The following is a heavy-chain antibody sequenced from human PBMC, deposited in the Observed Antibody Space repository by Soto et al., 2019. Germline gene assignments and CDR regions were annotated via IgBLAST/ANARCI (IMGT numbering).Heavy chain of an antibody. D-gene: IGHD4-17*01. CDR1: GGSITRYY. V-gene: IGHV4-59*08. J-gene: IGHJ4*02. CDR3: ASRNYGEEGFLVDF. Sequence: QVQLRESGPGLVRPSETLSLTCTVSGGSITRYYWSWIRQPPGKGLECIGYIYDSGNTTYNAALNIRVTMSASTSKNLIFLNLGSVTATDSAVYSCASRNYGEEGFLVDFGGQGVLVTVS. CDR2: IYDSGNT.